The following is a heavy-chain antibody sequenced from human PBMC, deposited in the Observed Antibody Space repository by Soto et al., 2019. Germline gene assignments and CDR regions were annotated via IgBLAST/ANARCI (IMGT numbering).Heavy chain of an antibody. CDR3: ARKRGVGDTIHWFDP. CDR1: GYTFTSYG. D-gene: IGHD1-26*01. CDR2: ISAYNGNT. Sequence: ASVKVSCKASGYTFTSYGISWVRQAPVQGLEWMGWISAYNGNTNYAQKLQGRVTMTTDTSTSTAYMELRSLRSDDTAVYYWARKRGVGDTIHWFDPWGQGTLVTVS. J-gene: IGHJ5*02. V-gene: IGHV1-18*04.